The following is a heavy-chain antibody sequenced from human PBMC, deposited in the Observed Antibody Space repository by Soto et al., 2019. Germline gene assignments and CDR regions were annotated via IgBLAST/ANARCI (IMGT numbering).Heavy chain of an antibody. V-gene: IGHV3-23*01. D-gene: IGHD3-10*01. CDR1: GFIFSSYA. Sequence: GGSLRLSCAASGFIFSSYAMSWVRQAPGEGLEWVSGISAGGDGRYYADSVKGRFTISRDNFKNTLYLQMNSLRAEDTAVYYCAKGGSMVRGVGKTHWFDPWGQGT. J-gene: IGHJ5*02. CDR3: AKGGSMVRGVGKTHWFDP. CDR2: ISAGGDGR.